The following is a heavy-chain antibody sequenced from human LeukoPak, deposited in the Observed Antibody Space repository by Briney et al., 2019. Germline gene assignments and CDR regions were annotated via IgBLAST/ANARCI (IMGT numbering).Heavy chain of an antibody. V-gene: IGHV3-23*01. J-gene: IGHJ5*02. CDR2: ISSSGGST. CDR1: GFTFSNYA. Sequence: GGSLRLSCAASGFTFSNYAMSWVRQAPGKGLEWVSGISSSGGSTYYADSVKGRFTISRDISKNTLYLQMNSLRAEDTAVYYCARGRGFDPWGQGTLVTVSS. CDR3: ARGRGFDP. D-gene: IGHD3-10*01.